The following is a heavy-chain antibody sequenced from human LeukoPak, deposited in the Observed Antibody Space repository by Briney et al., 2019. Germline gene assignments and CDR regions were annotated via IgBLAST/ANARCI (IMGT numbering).Heavy chain of an antibody. J-gene: IGHJ4*02. Sequence: GGSLGLSCAASGFTFSSNAMHWVRQAPGKGLEWVAVISYDGSNKYYADSVKGRFTISRDNSKNTLYLQMNSLRAEDTAVYYCARDPLYYYDSSGYCDYWGQGTLVTVSS. CDR3: ARDPLYYYDSSGYCDY. D-gene: IGHD3-22*01. CDR1: GFTFSSNA. V-gene: IGHV3-30*04. CDR2: ISYDGSNK.